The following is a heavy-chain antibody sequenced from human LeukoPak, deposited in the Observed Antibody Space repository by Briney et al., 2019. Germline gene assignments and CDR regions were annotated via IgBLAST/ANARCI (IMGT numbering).Heavy chain of an antibody. CDR3: ARDPIAEVRTDAFDI. D-gene: IGHD6-13*01. Sequence: GGSLRLSCAASGFTFSDYYMSWIRQAPGKGLEWASYISSSGSTIYYAGSVKGRFTISRDNAKNSLYLQMNSLRAEDTAVYYCARDPIAEVRTDAFDIWGQGTMVTVSS. CDR1: GFTFSDYY. V-gene: IGHV3-11*01. J-gene: IGHJ3*02. CDR2: ISSSGSTI.